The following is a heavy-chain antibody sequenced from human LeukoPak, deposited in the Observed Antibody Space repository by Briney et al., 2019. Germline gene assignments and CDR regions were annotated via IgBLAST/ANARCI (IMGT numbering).Heavy chain of an antibody. CDR1: GNSVSSNSAA. V-gene: IGHV6-1*01. J-gene: IGHJ5*02. CDR2: TYYRSKWYN. Sequence: SQTLSLTCAISGNSVSSNSAAWNWIRQSPSRGLEWLGRTYYRSKWYNDYAVSVKSRITINPDTSKNQSSLQLNSVTPEDTAVYYCARDFSTSSGSYFVGTNWFDPWGQGTLVTVSS. D-gene: IGHD3-22*01. CDR3: ARDFSTSSGSYFVGTNWFDP.